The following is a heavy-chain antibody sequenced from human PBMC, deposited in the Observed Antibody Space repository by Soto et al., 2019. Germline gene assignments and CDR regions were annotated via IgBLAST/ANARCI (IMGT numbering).Heavy chain of an antibody. CDR2: IYYSGIT. CDR3: AIFLFFCGSARYMVF. V-gene: IGHV4-59*01. J-gene: IGHJ6*03. CDR1: GDSISTYY. D-gene: IGHD3-10*01. Sequence: SETLSLTCTVTGDSISTYYGTWIRQPPGKGLEWMGYIYYSGITNYNVSLKSRVTISVDTSKNQFSLKLSSVTAADTAVYYCAIFLFFCGSARYMVFWGKGLTVTL.